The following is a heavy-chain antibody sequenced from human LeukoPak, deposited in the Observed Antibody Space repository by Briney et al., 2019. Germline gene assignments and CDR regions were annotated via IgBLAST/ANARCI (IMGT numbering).Heavy chain of an antibody. CDR3: ARSLTGNFWYFDL. CDR2: IDPNSGDT. Sequence: ASVKVSCKASGYTFTDHYMHWVRQAPGQGLGWMGRIDPNSGDTKFAQKFQGRVTMTEDTSISTAYMELTSLRSDDTAVYFCARSLTGNFWYFDLWGRGTLVSVSS. CDR1: GYTFTDHY. D-gene: IGHD7-27*01. J-gene: IGHJ2*01. V-gene: IGHV1-2*06.